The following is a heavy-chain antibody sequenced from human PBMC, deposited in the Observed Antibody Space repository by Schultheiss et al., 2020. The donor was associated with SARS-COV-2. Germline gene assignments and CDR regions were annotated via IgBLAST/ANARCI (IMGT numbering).Heavy chain of an antibody. CDR3: VRDPPHAVSES. V-gene: IGHV3-21*01. D-gene: IGHD6-19*01. J-gene: IGHJ4*02. CDR1: GFTFSSNA. Sequence: GESLKISCAAPGFTFSSNAMHWVRQAPGKGLEWVSSISSSSSYIYYADSVKGRFTISRDNAKNSLYLQMNNLRAEDTAVYYCVRDPPHAVSESWGQGTLVTVSS. CDR2: ISSSSSYI.